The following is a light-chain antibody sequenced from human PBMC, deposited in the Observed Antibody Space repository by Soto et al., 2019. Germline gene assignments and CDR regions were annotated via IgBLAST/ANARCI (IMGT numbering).Light chain of an antibody. CDR3: SSYTSNKSRV. J-gene: IGLJ1*01. Sequence: QSALTQPASVSGSPGQSITISCTGTSSDVGGYNYVSWYQQHPGRAPKLLIYEVTNRPSGVSSRFSGSRSGNTASLTISGLQAEDEADYYCSSYTSNKSRVFGTGTKATVL. CDR1: SSDVGGYNY. V-gene: IGLV2-14*01. CDR2: EVT.